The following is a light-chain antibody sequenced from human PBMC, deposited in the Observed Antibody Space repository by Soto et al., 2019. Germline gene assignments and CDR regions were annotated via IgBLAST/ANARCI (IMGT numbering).Light chain of an antibody. Sequence: QSALTQPASVSGSPGQSITISCTGTSSDVGSHNLVSWYQQHPGQAPKLMIYEVTKRPLGVSTRFSASKSGNTASLTISGLKAEGEADCFCCSYGGSRAVFGGGTEMTVL. V-gene: IGLV2-23*02. J-gene: IGLJ7*01. CDR2: EVT. CDR1: SSDVGSHNL. CDR3: CSYGGSRAV.